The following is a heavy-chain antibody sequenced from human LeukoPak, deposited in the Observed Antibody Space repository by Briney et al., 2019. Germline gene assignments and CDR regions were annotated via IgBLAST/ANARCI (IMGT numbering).Heavy chain of an antibody. CDR2: VSHSGST. Sequence: PSETLSLTCTISGYSISSDYYWGWIRQPPGKGLEWIASVSHSGSTYYNPSLKSRVTISVDTSKNQFSLKVTSVTAADTALYYCARERIERYTYASSDFDYWGRGTLVTVSS. CDR3: ARERIERYTYASSDFDY. CDR1: GYSISSDYY. J-gene: IGHJ4*02. V-gene: IGHV4-38-2*02. D-gene: IGHD5-18*01.